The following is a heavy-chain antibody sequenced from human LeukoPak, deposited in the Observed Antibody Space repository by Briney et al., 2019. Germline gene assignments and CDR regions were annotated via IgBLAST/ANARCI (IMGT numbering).Heavy chain of an antibody. Sequence: GVSLRLSCAASGFTFDDYALHWVRQAPGKGLECLSLISGDGGSTYYADSVRGRFTISRDNSKNSLYLQMDSLRTEDTAFYYCAKEIDTLGTNAFDIWGQGTMVTVSS. CDR2: ISGDGGST. V-gene: IGHV3-43*02. CDR1: GFTFDDYA. J-gene: IGHJ3*02. CDR3: AKEIDTLGTNAFDI. D-gene: IGHD2-15*01.